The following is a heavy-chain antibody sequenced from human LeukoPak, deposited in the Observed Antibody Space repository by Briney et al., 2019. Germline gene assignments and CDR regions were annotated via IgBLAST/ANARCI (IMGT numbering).Heavy chain of an antibody. Sequence: TSETLSLTCTVSWGSISNSNYYWRWIRQPPGEGLEWIGYISNGGTTNYNPSLKSRVTISVDKSKNQLSLKLGSVTAADTAVYHYVISQPNTGEWAFDNCCQGTLVTVS. CDR2: ISNGGTT. J-gene: IGHJ3*02. CDR3: VISQPNTGEWAFDN. V-gene: IGHV4-61*05. D-gene: IGHD2-8*02. CDR1: WGSISNSNYY.